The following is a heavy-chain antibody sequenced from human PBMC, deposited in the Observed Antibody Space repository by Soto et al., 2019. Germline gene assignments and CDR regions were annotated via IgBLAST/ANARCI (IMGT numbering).Heavy chain of an antibody. CDR2: ISGSGGST. CDR1: GFTFSSYA. Sequence: GGSLRLSCAASGFTFSSYAMSWVRQAPGKGLEWVSAISGSGGSTYYADSVKGRFTISRDNSKNTLYLQMNSLRAEDTAVYYCANGGDILTGYYHWFDPWGQGTLVTVSS. J-gene: IGHJ5*02. CDR3: ANGGDILTGYYHWFDP. V-gene: IGHV3-23*01. D-gene: IGHD3-9*01.